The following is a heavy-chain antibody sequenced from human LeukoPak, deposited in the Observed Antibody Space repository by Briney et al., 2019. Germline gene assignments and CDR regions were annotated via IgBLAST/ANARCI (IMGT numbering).Heavy chain of an antibody. CDR1: GYTLTELS. J-gene: IGHJ6*02. CDR2: IIPIFGTA. D-gene: IGHD6-6*01. CDR3: ARFIGGIAARRYYYYYGMDV. V-gene: IGHV1-69*13. Sequence: SVKVSCKVSGYTLTELSMHWVRQAPGQGLEWMGGIIPIFGTANYAQKFQGRVTITADESTSTAYMELSSLRSEDTAVYYCARFIGGIAARRYYYYYGMDVWGQGTTVTVSS.